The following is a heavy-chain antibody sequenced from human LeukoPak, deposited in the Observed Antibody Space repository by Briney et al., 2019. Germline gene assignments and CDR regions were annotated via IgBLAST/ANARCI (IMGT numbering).Heavy chain of an antibody. Sequence: GGSLRLSCAASGFCFTRYDIHWVRQAPGKGLEWVAFICKAGSAKNYADSVKGRFTISRDNFMSTVYLQMNSLRVEDTAVYYCAKDRQTITIFGVVNTPRANFDYWGQGTLVTVSS. CDR1: GFCFTRYD. J-gene: IGHJ4*02. CDR3: AKDRQTITIFGVVNTPRANFDY. CDR2: ICKAGSAK. D-gene: IGHD3-3*01. V-gene: IGHV3-30*02.